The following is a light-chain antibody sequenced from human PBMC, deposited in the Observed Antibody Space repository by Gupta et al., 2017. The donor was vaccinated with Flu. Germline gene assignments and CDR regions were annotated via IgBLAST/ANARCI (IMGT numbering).Light chain of an antibody. J-gene: IGKJ4*01. CDR1: QSVRSSY. Sequence: EIVLTQSPGPLSLSPGERATLSCRASQSVRSSYLAWYQQKPGQSPRLLSYGASSRATGIPDRFSGSGSGTDFTLTVSRLEPEDFAVYYCQQYGSSPRVTFGGGTKVEIK. V-gene: IGKV3-20*01. CDR3: QQYGSSPRVT. CDR2: GAS.